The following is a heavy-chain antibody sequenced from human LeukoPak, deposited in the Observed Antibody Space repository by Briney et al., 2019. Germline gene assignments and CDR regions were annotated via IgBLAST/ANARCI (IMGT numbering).Heavy chain of an antibody. Sequence: SETLSLTCAVYGGSFSGYYWSWIRQPPGKGLEWIGEINHSGSTYYNPSLKSRVTISVDTSKNQFSLKLSSVTAADTAVYYCARGGQVAATLWPDTTYFDYWGQGTLVTVSS. D-gene: IGHD2-15*01. CDR2: INHSGST. V-gene: IGHV4-34*01. CDR3: ARGGQVAATLWPDTTYFDY. J-gene: IGHJ4*02. CDR1: GGSFSGYY.